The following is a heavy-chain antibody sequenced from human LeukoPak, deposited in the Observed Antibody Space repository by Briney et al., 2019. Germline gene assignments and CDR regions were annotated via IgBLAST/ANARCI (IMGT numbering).Heavy chain of an antibody. CDR2: INPSGTTT. V-gene: IGHV1-46*01. J-gene: IGHJ5*02. Sequence: ASVKVSCKASGYTFTNNYMHWVRQAPGQGLEWMAVINPSGTTTTYARKFQGRLTLTRDLSTTTDYMELSSLTSEDTAMYYCARDHSVEDRAWWFDPWGQGTLVTVSS. CDR3: ARDHSVEDRAWWFDP. D-gene: IGHD4-23*01. CDR1: GYTFTNNY.